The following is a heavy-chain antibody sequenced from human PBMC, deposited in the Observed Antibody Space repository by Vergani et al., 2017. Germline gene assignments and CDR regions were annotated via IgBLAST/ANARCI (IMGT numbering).Heavy chain of an antibody. CDR2: MNTNSGNT. V-gene: IGHV1-8*01. CDR3: ARQQTMGYYYGMDV. D-gene: IGHD6-13*01. J-gene: IGHJ6*02. CDR1: GYTFTSYD. Sequence: QVQLVQSGAEVKKPGASVKVSCKASGYTFTSYDINWVRQATGQGLEWMGWMNTNSGNTGYAQKFQGRVTMTRNTSISTAYMELSSLRSEDTAVYYCARQQTMGYYYGMDVWGQGTTVTVSS.